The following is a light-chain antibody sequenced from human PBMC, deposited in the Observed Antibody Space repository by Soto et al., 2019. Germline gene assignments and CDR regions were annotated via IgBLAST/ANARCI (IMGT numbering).Light chain of an antibody. CDR1: SSDVGGYNY. Sequence: QSVLAQPASVSGSPRQSITISCTGTSSDVGGYNYVSWYQQHPGNAPRLMIYEVNNRPSGVPNRSSGSKSGNTASLTISGLQAEAEADYYCSSKTSSRTPFVFGTGTKVTVL. J-gene: IGLJ1*01. CDR2: EVN. V-gene: IGLV2-14*01. CDR3: SSKTSSRTPFV.